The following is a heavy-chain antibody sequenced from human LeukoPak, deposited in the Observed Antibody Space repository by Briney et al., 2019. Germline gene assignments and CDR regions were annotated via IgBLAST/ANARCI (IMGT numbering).Heavy chain of an antibody. D-gene: IGHD3-22*01. CDR1: GFTFSSYA. CDR3: GAGRGPCYYDSSGYSDAFDI. CDR2: ISGSGGST. J-gene: IGHJ3*02. Sequence: GGSLRLSCAASGFTFSSYAMSWVRQAPGKGLEWVSAISGSGGSTYYADSVKGRFTISRDNSKNTLYLQMNSLRAEDTAVYYCGAGRGPCYYDSSGYSDAFDIWGQGTIVTVSS. V-gene: IGHV3-23*01.